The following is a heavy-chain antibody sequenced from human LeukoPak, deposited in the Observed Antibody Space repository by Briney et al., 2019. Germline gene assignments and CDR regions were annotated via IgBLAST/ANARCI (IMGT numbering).Heavy chain of an antibody. CDR3: ARDQVVVVPAASYMDV. D-gene: IGHD2-2*01. CDR1: GFTFSSYG. Sequence: PGGSLRLSCAASGFTFSSYGMHWVRQAPGKGLEWVAVISYDGTDKYYADSLKGRFTISRDNSKNTLYLQMNSLRAEDTAVYYCARDQVVVVPAASYMDVWGKGTTVTVSS. V-gene: IGHV3-30*03. CDR2: ISYDGTDK. J-gene: IGHJ6*03.